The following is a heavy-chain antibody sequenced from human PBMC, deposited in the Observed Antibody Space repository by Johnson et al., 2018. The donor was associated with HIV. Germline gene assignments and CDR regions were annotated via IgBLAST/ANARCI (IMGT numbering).Heavy chain of an antibody. Sequence: VQVVESGGGLVQPGGSLRLSCAASGFAFSSYAVTWVRQTSGKGLEWVSAISGSGGSTYYADSVKGRFTISRDNSKNVLYLQMKTLRLEDTAIYYCARPRVAVLPAGAFDIWGPGTMVTVSS. D-gene: IGHD2-2*01. V-gene: IGHV3-23*04. CDR1: GFAFSSYA. CDR3: ARPRVAVLPAGAFDI. CDR2: ISGSGGST. J-gene: IGHJ3*02.